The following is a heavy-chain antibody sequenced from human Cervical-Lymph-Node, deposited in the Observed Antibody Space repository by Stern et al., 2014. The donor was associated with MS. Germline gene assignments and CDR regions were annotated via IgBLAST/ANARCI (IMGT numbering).Heavy chain of an antibody. Sequence: VQLVESGGGVVQPGRSLRLSCAASGFVFRRYALHWVRQAPGKGLEWVALISYDGRAKDYTDSVKGRFTVSRDNSNNTVDLKMNSLRLEDTAVYYCAKGGSGSYLDWGQGSLVTVPS. CDR2: ISYDGRAK. CDR3: AKGGSGSYLD. D-gene: IGHD1-26*01. CDR1: GFVFRRYA. V-gene: IGHV3-30*04. J-gene: IGHJ4*02.